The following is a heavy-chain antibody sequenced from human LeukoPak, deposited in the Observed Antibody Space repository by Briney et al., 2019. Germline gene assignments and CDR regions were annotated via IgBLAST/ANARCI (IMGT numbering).Heavy chain of an antibody. D-gene: IGHD4-23*01. J-gene: IGHJ4*02. CDR1: GFTFSSYE. CDR3: AKDQAGG. Sequence: GGSLRLSCAASGFTFSSYEMNWVRQAPGKGLEWVSFIRSDGGEEYYADSVKGRFTISRDNSKNTMYLQLNSLRLEDTAIYYCAKDQAGGWGQGTLVTVSS. V-gene: IGHV3-30*02. CDR2: IRSDGGEE.